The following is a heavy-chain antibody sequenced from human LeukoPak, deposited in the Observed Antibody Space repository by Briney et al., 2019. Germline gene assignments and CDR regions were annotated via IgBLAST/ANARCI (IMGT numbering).Heavy chain of an antibody. CDR3: AREHCSGGSCYDGYGMDV. J-gene: IGHJ6*02. V-gene: IGHV1-18*01. D-gene: IGHD2-15*01. CDR1: GGTFSSYA. Sequence: ASVKVSCKASGGTFSSYAISWVRQAPGQGLEWMGWISGNNGNTNYAQKLQGRVTMTTDTSTSTAYMELRSLRSDDTAVYYCAREHCSGGSCYDGYGMDVWGQGTTVTVSS. CDR2: ISGNNGNT.